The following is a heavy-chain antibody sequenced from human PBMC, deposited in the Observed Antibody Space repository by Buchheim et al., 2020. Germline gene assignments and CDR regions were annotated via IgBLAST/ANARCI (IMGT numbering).Heavy chain of an antibody. D-gene: IGHD1-26*01. J-gene: IGHJ4*02. CDR2: ISSSSSTI. V-gene: IGHV3-48*04. CDR1: GFTFSSYS. CDR3: ARGSDSGSYQPFDY. Sequence: EVQLVESGGGLVQPGGSLRLSCAASGFTFSSYSMNWVRQAPGKGLEWVSYISSSSSTIYYADSVKGRFTISRDNAKNSLYLQMNSLGAEDTAVYYCARGSDSGSYQPFDYWGQGTL.